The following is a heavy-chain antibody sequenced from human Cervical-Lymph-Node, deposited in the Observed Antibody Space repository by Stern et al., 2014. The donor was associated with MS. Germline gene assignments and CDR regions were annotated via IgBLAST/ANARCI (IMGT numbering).Heavy chain of an antibody. Sequence: MQLVESGTEVKKSGASVRVSCKASGYTFSIYYMHWVRQAPGQGLEWLGIINPATGGTTYAQKFQYRVTMTNDTSTSTLYLEMSSLISEDTAVYYCARQNMVRGVTELDFWGQGTLVTVSS. CDR3: ARQNMVRGVTELDF. CDR1: GYTFSIYY. D-gene: IGHD3-10*01. CDR2: INPATGGT. V-gene: IGHV1-46*01. J-gene: IGHJ4*02.